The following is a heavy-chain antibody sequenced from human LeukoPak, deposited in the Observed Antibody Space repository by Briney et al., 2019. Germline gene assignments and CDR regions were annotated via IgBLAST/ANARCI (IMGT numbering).Heavy chain of an antibody. D-gene: IGHD5-12*01. V-gene: IGHV1-2*02. CDR2: INPNSGGT. CDR3: ARERMVASYYYYGMDV. Sequence: ASVKVSCKASGYTFTGYYMHWVRQAPRQGLEWMGWINPNSGGTNYAQKFQGRVTMTRDTSISTAYMELSRLRSDDTAVYYCARERMVASYYYYGMDVWGQGTTVAVSS. J-gene: IGHJ6*02. CDR1: GYTFTGYY.